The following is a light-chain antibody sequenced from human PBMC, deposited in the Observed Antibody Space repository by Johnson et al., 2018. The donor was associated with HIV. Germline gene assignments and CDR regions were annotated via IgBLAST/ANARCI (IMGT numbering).Light chain of an antibody. CDR2: KNN. Sequence: HSVLTQPPSVSAAPGQKVTISCSGSSSTIGKNYVSWYQVLPGTAPKLLIYKNNERPSGIPDRFSGSKSGTSATLGITGLQTGDEADYYCGTWDTSLSAGGVFGTGTKGTVL. V-gene: IGLV1-51*02. J-gene: IGLJ1*01. CDR1: SSTIGKNY. CDR3: GTWDTSLSAGGV.